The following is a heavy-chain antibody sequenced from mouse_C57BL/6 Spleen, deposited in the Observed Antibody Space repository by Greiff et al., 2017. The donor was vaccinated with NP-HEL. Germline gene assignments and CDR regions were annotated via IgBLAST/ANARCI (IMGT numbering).Heavy chain of an antibody. V-gene: IGHV3-6*01. D-gene: IGHD4-1*01. Sequence: DVKLQESGPGLVKPSQSLSLTCSVTGYSITSGYYWNWIRQFPGNKLEWMGYISYDGSNNYNPSLKNRISITRDTSKNQFFLKLNSVTTEDTATYYCARETGRYAMDYWGQGTSVTVSS. J-gene: IGHJ4*01. CDR3: ARETGRYAMDY. CDR2: ISYDGSN. CDR1: GYSITSGYY.